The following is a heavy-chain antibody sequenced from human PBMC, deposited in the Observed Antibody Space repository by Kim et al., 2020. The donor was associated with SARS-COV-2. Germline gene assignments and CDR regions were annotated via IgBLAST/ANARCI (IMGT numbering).Heavy chain of an antibody. D-gene: IGHD3-10*01. CDR1: GYTFTSYW. CDR2: VYPGDSDT. Sequence: GESLKISCKASGYTFTSYWIGWVRQTPGKGLEWMGIVYPGDSDTRYSPSFQGQVTISVYKSISTAYLQWSRLQASDTATYFCARGVTGSEGYLFYVFDIWGQGAPVIV. J-gene: IGHJ3*02. V-gene: IGHV5-51*01. CDR3: ARGVTGSEGYLFYVFDI.